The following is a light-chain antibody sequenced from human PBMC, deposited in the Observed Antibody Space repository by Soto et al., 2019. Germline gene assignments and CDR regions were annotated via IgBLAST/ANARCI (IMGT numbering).Light chain of an antibody. V-gene: IGLV2-23*01. CDR3: CSYAGLTTFV. CDR1: RSDVGSFL. Sequence: QSALTQPASVSGSPGQSITISCTGTRSDVGSFLVSWYQQYPGKAPKLILYEADKRPSGVSNRFSGSKSGNTASLTISGLQAEDVADSFCCSYAGLTTFVSGPGNKVTDL. CDR2: EAD. J-gene: IGLJ1*01.